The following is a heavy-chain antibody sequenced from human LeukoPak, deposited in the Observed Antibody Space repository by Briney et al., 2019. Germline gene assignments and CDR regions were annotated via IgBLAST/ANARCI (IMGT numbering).Heavy chain of an antibody. CDR3: AELGITMIGGV. CDR1: GLTLSNDE. CDR2: ISSTGKTI. D-gene: IGHD3-10*02. V-gene: IGHV3-48*03. Sequence: GGSLRLSCTASGLTLSNDEVIWVRQAPGKGLEWVSYISSTGKTIYYADSVKGRFTISRDNAKNSLYLQMNSLRAEDTAVYYCAELGITMIGGVWGKGTTVTISS. J-gene: IGHJ6*04.